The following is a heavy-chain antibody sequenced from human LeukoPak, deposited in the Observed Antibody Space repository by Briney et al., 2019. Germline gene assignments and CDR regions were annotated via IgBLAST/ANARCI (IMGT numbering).Heavy chain of an antibody. CDR2: ISTIGTI. D-gene: IGHD4-17*01. Sequence: GGSLRLSCAASGFTFSNYEMNWVRQAPGKGLEWISYISTIGTIFYADSVKDRFTIFRDNDRNSLELQVNNLLAEDTAVYYCARYLSTVTTTNSFDYWGQGTLVTVSS. CDR3: ARYLSTVTTTNSFDY. V-gene: IGHV3-48*03. J-gene: IGHJ4*02. CDR1: GFTFSNYE.